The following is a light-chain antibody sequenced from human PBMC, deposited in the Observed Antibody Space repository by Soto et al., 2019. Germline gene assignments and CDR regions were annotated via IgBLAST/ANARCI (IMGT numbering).Light chain of an antibody. V-gene: IGLV2-14*01. J-gene: IGLJ3*02. CDR3: SSYTGSSTWV. CDR1: SSDVGAYNF. CDR2: EVS. Sequence: QSALTQPASVSGSPGQSITISCTGTSSDVGAYNFVSWYQQFPGKAPKLMIYEVSNRPSGVSDRFSGSKSGNTASLIISGLRPEDEADYYCSSYTGSSTWVFGGGTKLTVL.